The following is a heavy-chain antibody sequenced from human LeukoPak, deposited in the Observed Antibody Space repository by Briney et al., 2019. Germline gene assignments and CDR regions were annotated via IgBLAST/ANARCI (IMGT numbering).Heavy chain of an antibody. J-gene: IGHJ4*02. CDR2: ISGSGGST. V-gene: IGHV3-23*01. D-gene: IGHD2-15*01. CDR3: ARGYCSGGSCSKFDY. Sequence: GGSLRLSCAASGFTFSSYAMSWVRQAPGKRLEWVSAISGSGGSTHYADSVKGRFTISRDNSKNTLYLQMNSLRAEDTAMYYCARGYCSGGSCSKFDYWGQGTLVTVSS. CDR1: GFTFSSYA.